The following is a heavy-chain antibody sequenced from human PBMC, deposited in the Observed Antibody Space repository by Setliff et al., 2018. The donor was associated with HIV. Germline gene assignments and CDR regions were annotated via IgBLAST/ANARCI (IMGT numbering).Heavy chain of an antibody. CDR2: IGGSTGST. V-gene: IGHV3-23*01. CDR1: GFALDNYC. CDR3: AKPLTQWGVSPYHYAVDV. D-gene: IGHD1-26*01. Sequence: GGSLRLSSAASGFALDNYCMTWVRQAPGKGLEWVSAIGGSTGSTYYADSVKGRFTISTDNSKNTLYLQMNSLRAEDPAVYYCAKPLTQWGVSPYHYAVDVWGQGTTVTVSS. J-gene: IGHJ6*02.